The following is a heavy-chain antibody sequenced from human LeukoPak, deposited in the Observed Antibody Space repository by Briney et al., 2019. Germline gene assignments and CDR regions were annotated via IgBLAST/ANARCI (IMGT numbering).Heavy chain of an antibody. CDR2: ISYDGSNK. V-gene: IGHV3-30*04. J-gene: IGHJ4*02. CDR3: ARADIVVVPAAIMAGFFDY. Sequence: GGSLRLSCAASGFTFSSYAMHWVRQAPGKGLEWVAVISYDGSNKYYANSVKGRFTISRDNSKNTLYLQMNSLRAEDTAVYCCARADIVVVPAAIMAGFFDYWGQGTLVTVSS. D-gene: IGHD2-2*02. CDR1: GFTFSSYA.